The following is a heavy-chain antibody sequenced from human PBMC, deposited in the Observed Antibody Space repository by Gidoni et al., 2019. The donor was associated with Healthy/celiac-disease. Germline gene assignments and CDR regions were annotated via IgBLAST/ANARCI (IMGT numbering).Heavy chain of an antibody. CDR3: ARHYYDSSGYYKIGENDAFDI. CDR2: IYYSGST. CDR1: GGSFSSSY. Sequence: QVQLQESGPGLVKPSETLSLTCNVSGGSFSSSYWRWIRQPPGNGLEWIGYIYYSGSTNYNPSLKSRVTISVDTSKNQFSLKLSSVTAADTAVYYCARHYYDSSGYYKIGENDAFDIWGQGTMVTVSS. V-gene: IGHV4-59*08. D-gene: IGHD3-22*01. J-gene: IGHJ3*02.